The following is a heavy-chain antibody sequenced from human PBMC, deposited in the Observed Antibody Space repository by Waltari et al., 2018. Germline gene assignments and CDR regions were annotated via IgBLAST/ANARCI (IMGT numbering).Heavy chain of an antibody. CDR2: IYSTGSGGDT. D-gene: IGHD3-22*01. J-gene: IGHJ3*02. CDR3: ATDYDGNAYVAFDI. V-gene: IGHV3-53*02. CDR1: GFTVSSNY. Sequence: EVQLVETGGGLIQPGGSLRLSCAASGFTVSSNYMTWVRQAPGKGLEGGSVIYSTGSGGDTYYADSVKGRFTISRDNSKNTLYLQMNSLRAGDTAMYYCATDYDGNAYVAFDIWGQGTMVTVSS.